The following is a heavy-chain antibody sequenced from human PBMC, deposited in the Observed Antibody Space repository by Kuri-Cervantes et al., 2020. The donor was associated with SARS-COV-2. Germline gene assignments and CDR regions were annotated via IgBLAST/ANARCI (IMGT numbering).Heavy chain of an antibody. Sequence: GESLKISCAASGFTFSSYAMHWVRQASGKGLEWVAVISYDGSNKYYADSVKGRFIISRDNSKNTLYLQMNSLRAEDTAVYYCAKVGQQLVPDWFDPWGQGTLVTVSS. D-gene: IGHD6-13*01. CDR3: AKVGQQLVPDWFDP. V-gene: IGHV3-30-3*01. J-gene: IGHJ5*02. CDR2: ISYDGSNK. CDR1: GFTFSSYA.